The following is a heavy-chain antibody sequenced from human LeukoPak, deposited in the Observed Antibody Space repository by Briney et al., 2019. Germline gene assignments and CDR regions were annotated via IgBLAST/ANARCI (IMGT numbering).Heavy chain of an antibody. J-gene: IGHJ6*02. V-gene: IGHV3-11*01. CDR2: ISCCGCHI. CDR3: ARDPVVPANYYYGMDV. D-gene: IGHD2-2*01. CDR1: GFTFSDYH. Sequence: GGPLSLLCAVSGFTFSDYHMRGMRQAPGRALEGVTYISCCGCHIQYGVSVKGRFTISRDNAKNSLYLQMNSLRAEDTAVYYCARDPVVPANYYYGMDVWGQGTTVTVSS.